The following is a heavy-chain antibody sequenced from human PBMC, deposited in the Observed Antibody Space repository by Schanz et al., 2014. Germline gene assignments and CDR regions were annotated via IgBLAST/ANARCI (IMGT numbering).Heavy chain of an antibody. CDR1: GFTFADYY. J-gene: IGHJ6*02. V-gene: IGHV3-11*04. CDR2: VSSYDTTV. D-gene: IGHD2-15*01. Sequence: PGGSLRLSCAGSGFTFADYYMTWIRQAPGKGLEWISYVSSYDTTVSYADSVKGRFTISRDNAKNSVYLQMNSLRVEDAAVYYCARVELSVYYYAMDVWGQGTTVTVSS. CDR3: ARVELSVYYYAMDV.